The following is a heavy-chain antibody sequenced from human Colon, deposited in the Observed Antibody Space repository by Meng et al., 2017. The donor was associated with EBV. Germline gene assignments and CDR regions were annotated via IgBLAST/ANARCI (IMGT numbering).Heavy chain of an antibody. CDR2: IYHSGRT. J-gene: IGHJ4*02. CDR3: ARVGAYCGGDCYHPR. CDR1: GGSLSSRNW. V-gene: IGHV4-4*02. Sequence: QVQGSGKGRVKRWGTPSIPCAVCGGSLSSRNWWSWLRQPPGKGLEWIGEIYHSGRTNYNPSLKSRVTIPVDESKNQFTLRLSSVTAADTAVYYCARVGAYCGGDCYHPRWGQGTLVTVSS. D-gene: IGHD2-21*02.